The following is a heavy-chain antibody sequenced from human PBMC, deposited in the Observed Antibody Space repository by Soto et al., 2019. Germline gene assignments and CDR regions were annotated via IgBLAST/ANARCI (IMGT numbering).Heavy chain of an antibody. Sequence: GGNMRHPCAASGLTFSRPWMHWVRQAQGKGLVWVSRINSGASTTNSADSVKGRFTISRDNAKNTLYLQMDSLTAEDTAVYYCARGPSGWFGYDYCGQGTLVTVSS. CDR3: ARGPSGWFGYDY. CDR1: GLTFSRPW. D-gene: IGHD6-19*01. J-gene: IGHJ4*02. CDR2: INSGASTT. V-gene: IGHV3-74*01.